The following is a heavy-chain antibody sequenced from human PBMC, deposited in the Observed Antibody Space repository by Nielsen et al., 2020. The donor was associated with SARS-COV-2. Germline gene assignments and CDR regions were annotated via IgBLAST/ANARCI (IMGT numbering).Heavy chain of an antibody. Sequence: WIRQSPSRGLEWLGRTYYRSKWYNDYAVSVKSRITINPDTSKNQFSLKLSSVTAADTAVYYCARAQYCTNGVCSGAFDYWGQGTLVTVSS. CDR3: ARAQYCTNGVCSGAFDY. CDR2: TYYRSKWYN. V-gene: IGHV6-1*01. J-gene: IGHJ4*02. D-gene: IGHD2-8*01.